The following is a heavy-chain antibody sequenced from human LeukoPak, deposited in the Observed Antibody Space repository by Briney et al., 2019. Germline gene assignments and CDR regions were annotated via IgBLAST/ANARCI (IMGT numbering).Heavy chain of an antibody. D-gene: IGHD6-6*01. CDR3: ARSFRGSSSLDY. CDR2: INPNSGGT. CDR1: GYTFTGYY. J-gene: IGHJ4*02. V-gene: IGHV1-2*02. Sequence: ASVKVSCKASGYTFTGYYMHWVRQAPGQGLEWMGWINPNSGGTNYAQKFQGRVTMTRDKSTSTVYMELSSLRSEDTAVYYCARSFRGSSSLDYWGQGTLVTVSS.